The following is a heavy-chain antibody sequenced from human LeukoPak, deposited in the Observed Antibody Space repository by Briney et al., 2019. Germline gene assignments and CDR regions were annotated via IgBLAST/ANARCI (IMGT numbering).Heavy chain of an antibody. D-gene: IGHD3-9*01. J-gene: IGHJ5*02. CDR3: AKNNRYYFDASTYRGGDWFDP. CDR2: INPSGGST. CDR1: GYTFTSDY. V-gene: IGHV1-46*01. Sequence: ASVKVSCKASGYTFTSDYMHWVRQAPGQGLEWMGIINPSGGSTSYAQKFQGRVTMTRDMSTSTVYMELRSLRSEDTAVYYCAKNNRYYFDASTYRGGDWFDPWGQGTLVTVSS.